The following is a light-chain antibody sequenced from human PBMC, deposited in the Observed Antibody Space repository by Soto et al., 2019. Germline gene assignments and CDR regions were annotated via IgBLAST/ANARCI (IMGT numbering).Light chain of an antibody. J-gene: IGKJ4*01. CDR1: QSINRH. CDR2: DAS. CDR3: QQRSNGPPVT. V-gene: IGKV3-11*01. Sequence: EIVLTQSQATLSLSPGERATLSCRASQSINRHLAWYRQKPGQAPRLLIYDASKRATGIPARFSGRGSGTDFTLTISSLEPEDFGFSYCQQRSNGPPVTFRGGTKGEIK.